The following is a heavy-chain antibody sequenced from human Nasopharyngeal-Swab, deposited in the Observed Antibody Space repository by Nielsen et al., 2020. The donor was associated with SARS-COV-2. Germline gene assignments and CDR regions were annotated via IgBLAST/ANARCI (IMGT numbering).Heavy chain of an antibody. D-gene: IGHD6-19*01. CDR2: ISGDSDST. V-gene: IGHV3-23*01. CDR1: GFTFSNFA. CDR3: ARDLYRQRWPLYNYYGMDV. Sequence: GESLKISCAASGFTFSNFAMSWVRQAPGKGLEWVSVISGDSDSTYYTDSVRDRFTISRDNSKNTLNLQMNNLRAEDTAIYYCARDLYRQRWPLYNYYGMDVWGQGTTVTVSS. J-gene: IGHJ6*02.